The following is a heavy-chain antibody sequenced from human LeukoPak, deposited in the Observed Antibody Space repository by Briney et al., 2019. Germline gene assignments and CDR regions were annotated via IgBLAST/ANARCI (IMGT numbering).Heavy chain of an antibody. J-gene: IGHJ4*02. CDR3: AREASSGWSDY. CDR1: GFTFSGYW. CDR2: IKQDGSEK. V-gene: IGHV3-7*03. Sequence: GGSLRLSCAASGFTFSGYWMSWVRQAPGKGLEWVANIKQDGSEKYYVDSVKGRFTISRDNAKNSPYLQMNSLRAEDTAVYYCAREASSGWSDYWGQGTLVTVSS. D-gene: IGHD6-19*01.